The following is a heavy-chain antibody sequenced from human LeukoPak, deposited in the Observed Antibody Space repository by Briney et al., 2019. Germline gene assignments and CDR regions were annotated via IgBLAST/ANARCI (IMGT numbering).Heavy chain of an antibody. CDR1: GGSISSSSYY. J-gene: IGHJ3*02. CDR3: ASAPIKYCSGGSCYGGAFDI. CDR2: IYYSGST. V-gene: IGHV4-39*01. Sequence: SETLSLTCTVSGGSISSSSYYWGWIRQPPGKGLEWIGSIYYSGSTHYNPSLKSRVTISVDTSKNQFSLKLSSVTAADTAVYYCASAPIKYCSGGSCYGGAFDIWGQGTMVTVSS. D-gene: IGHD2-15*01.